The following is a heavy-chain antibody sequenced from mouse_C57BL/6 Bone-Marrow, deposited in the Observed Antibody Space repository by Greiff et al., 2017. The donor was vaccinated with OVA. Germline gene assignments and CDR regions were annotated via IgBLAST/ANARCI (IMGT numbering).Heavy chain of an antibody. CDR2: IYPGSGST. CDR1: GYTFTSYW. CDR3: ARGGLYYDYDGFAY. D-gene: IGHD2-4*01. V-gene: IGHV1-55*01. J-gene: IGHJ3*01. Sequence: QVQLQQPGAELVKPGASVKMSCKASGYTFTSYWITWVKQRPGQGLEWIGDIYPGSGSTNYNEKFKSKATLTVDTSSSTAYMQLSSLTSEDSAVYYCARGGLYYDYDGFAYWGQGTLVTVSA.